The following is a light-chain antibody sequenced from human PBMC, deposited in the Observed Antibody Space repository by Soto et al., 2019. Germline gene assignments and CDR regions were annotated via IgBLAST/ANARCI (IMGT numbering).Light chain of an antibody. CDR2: AAS. CDR3: QQIYSTPPG. J-gene: IGKJ3*01. V-gene: IGKV1-39*01. CDR1: QSISSY. Sequence: DLQMTQSPSSLSASVGDRVTITCRASQSISSYLNWYQQKPGKAPKLLIYAASSLQSGVPSRFSGSGSGTDFSLTISSLQPEDFATYYCQQIYSTPPGFGPGTKVDIK.